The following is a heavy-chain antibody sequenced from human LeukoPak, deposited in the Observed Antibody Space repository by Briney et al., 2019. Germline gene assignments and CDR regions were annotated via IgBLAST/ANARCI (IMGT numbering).Heavy chain of an antibody. CDR1: GGSISSYY. Sequence: SETLSLTCTVSGGSISSYYWSWIRQPAGKGLEWIGRIYTSGSTNYNPSLKSQVTMSVDTSKNQFSLKLSSVTAADTAVYYCARDPGDCSGGSCYSLDYFDYWGQGTLVTVSS. D-gene: IGHD2-15*01. V-gene: IGHV4-4*07. J-gene: IGHJ4*02. CDR2: IYTSGST. CDR3: ARDPGDCSGGSCYSLDYFDY.